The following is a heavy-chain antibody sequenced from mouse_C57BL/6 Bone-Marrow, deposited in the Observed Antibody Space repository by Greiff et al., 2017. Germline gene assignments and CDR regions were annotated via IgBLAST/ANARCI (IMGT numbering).Heavy chain of an antibody. CDR2: IDPEDGDT. V-gene: IGHV14-1*01. Sequence: EVQLQQSGAELVRPGASVKLSCTASGFNIKDYYMHWVKQRPEQGLEWIGRIDPEDGDTEYAPKFQGKATLTADTSSNPAYLQLSSLTSEDTAVYYCTRVLLAWFAYGGQGTLVTVSA. D-gene: IGHD1-1*01. J-gene: IGHJ3*01. CDR1: GFNIKDYY. CDR3: TRVLLAWFAY.